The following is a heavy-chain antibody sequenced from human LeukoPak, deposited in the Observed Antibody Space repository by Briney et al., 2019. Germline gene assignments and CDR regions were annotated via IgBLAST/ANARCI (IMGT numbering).Heavy chain of an antibody. CDR3: ARASDYYDSSAPVAPYYYYAMDV. Sequence: SETLSLTCTVSGGSISSGGYYWSWIRQHPGKGLEWIGYIYHSGSTYYNPSLKSRVSISVDTSKNQFSLNLSSVTAADTAVYYCARASDYYDSSAPVAPYYYYAMDVWGQGTTVTVSS. CDR1: GGSISSGGYY. V-gene: IGHV4-31*03. D-gene: IGHD3-22*01. J-gene: IGHJ6*02. CDR2: IYHSGST.